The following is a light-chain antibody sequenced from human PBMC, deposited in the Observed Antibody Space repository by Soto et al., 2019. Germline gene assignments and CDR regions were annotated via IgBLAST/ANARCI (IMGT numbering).Light chain of an antibody. CDR3: QKYNSAPLT. CDR2: AAS. J-gene: IGKJ4*01. CDR1: QDISNY. Sequence: DIQMTQSPSSLYESVGDRVTLTCRASQDISNYLAWYQHKPGKVPKLLIYAASTLQSGVPSRFSGSGSGTDFTLTISSLQPEDVATYYCQKYNSAPLTFGGGTKVEIK. V-gene: IGKV1-27*01.